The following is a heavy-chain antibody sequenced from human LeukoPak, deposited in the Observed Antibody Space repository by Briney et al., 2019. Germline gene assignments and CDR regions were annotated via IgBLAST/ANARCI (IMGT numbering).Heavy chain of an antibody. V-gene: IGHV3-23*01. CDR1: GFTFSSYA. CDR3: AGYHCSSGTCRKYLDY. J-gene: IGHJ4*02. D-gene: IGHD2-15*01. Sequence: SGGSLRLSCAASGFTFSSYAMSWVRQAPGKGLEWVSTISAAGGITYYADSVKGRFTISRDNSKNTLFLQMSSLRAEDTAVYYCAGYHCSSGTCRKYLDYWGQGTLLTDYS. CDR2: ISAAGGIT.